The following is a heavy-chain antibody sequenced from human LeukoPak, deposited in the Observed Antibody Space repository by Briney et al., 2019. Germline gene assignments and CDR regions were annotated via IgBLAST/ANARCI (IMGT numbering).Heavy chain of an antibody. Sequence: PGGSLRLSCAASGFTFSSYWMSWVRQAPGKGQEWVANIRQDGSEKYYVDSVKGRFTISRDNAKNSLYLQMNSLRAEDTAIYYCARDHVVDGLVFDYWGQGALVTVSS. CDR1: GFTFSSYW. D-gene: IGHD2-15*01. V-gene: IGHV3-7*01. CDR3: ARDHVVDGLVFDY. CDR2: IRQDGSEK. J-gene: IGHJ4*02.